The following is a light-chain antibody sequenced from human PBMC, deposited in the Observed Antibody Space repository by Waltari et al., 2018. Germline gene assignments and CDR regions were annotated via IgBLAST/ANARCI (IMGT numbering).Light chain of an antibody. J-gene: IGLJ3*02. CDR3: SSYTSRKTKV. Sequence: QSALTQPASVSGSPGQSITISCTGTSRDVGGYNYVSWYQQHPGKAPKLMIYEVSNRPSGVSNRFSGSKSGNTASLTISGLQAEDEADYYCSSYTSRKTKVFGGGTKLTVL. CDR2: EVS. CDR1: SRDVGGYNY. V-gene: IGLV2-14*01.